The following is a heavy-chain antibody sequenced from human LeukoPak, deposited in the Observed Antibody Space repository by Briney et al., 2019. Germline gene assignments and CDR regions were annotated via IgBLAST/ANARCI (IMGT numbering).Heavy chain of an antibody. V-gene: IGHV3-74*01. Sequence: GGSLRLSRAASGFTFSSYWMHWVRQAPGKGLVWVSRINSDGSSTSSADSVKGRFTISRDNAKNTLYLQMNSLRAEDTAVYYCARLGVSRASYYFDYRGQGTLVTVSS. CDR2: INSDGSST. J-gene: IGHJ4*02. D-gene: IGHD5/OR15-5a*01. CDR1: GFTFSSYW. CDR3: ARLGVSRASYYFDY.